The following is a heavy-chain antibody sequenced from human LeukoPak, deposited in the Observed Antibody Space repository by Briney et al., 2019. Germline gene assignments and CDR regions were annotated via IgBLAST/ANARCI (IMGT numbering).Heavy chain of an antibody. CDR3: ARHASVSGNWPRPLDY. CDR2: IYYSGST. CDR1: GGSISSSNYY. V-gene: IGHV4-39*01. J-gene: IGHJ4*02. D-gene: IGHD3-3*01. Sequence: SETLSLTCTVSGGSISSSNYYWGWVRQPPGKGLEWIANIYYSGSTYYSPSLRSRVTISVDTSKNQFSLKLTSVTAADTAVYYCARHASVSGNWPRPLDYWGQGSLDTVSS.